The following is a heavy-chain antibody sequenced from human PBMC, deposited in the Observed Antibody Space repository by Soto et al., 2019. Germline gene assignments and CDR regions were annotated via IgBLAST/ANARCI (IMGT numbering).Heavy chain of an antibody. D-gene: IGHD6-19*01. CDR2: ISYDGSNT. V-gene: IGHV3-30*18. J-gene: IGHJ4*02. CDR3: AKDGETKQWLRYFDY. CDR1: GFTFTSYA. Sequence: GGSLRLSCAASGFTFTSYAMHWVRQAPGKGLEYLAIISYDGSNTYYADSVKGRFTISRDNSKNTLYLQMNSLRAEDTAVYYCAKDGETKQWLRYFDYWGQGPLVTVSS.